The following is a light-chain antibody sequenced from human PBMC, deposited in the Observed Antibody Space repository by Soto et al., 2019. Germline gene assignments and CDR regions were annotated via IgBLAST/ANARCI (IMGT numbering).Light chain of an antibody. J-gene: IGKJ5*01. Sequence: DIQWTQSPSFLSASVGDRVTIACRASQGISSYLAWYQQKPGKAPKLLIYAASTLQSGVPLRFSGSGSGTSFTLTISSLQPEDFATYYCQQLLSYPITFGQGTRLEI. CDR2: AAS. V-gene: IGKV1-9*01. CDR3: QQLLSYPIT. CDR1: QGISSY.